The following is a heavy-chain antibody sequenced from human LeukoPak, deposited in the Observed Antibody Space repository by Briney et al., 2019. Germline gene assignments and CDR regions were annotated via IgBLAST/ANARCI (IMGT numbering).Heavy chain of an antibody. CDR2: INHSGST. D-gene: IGHD6-6*01. Sequence: SETLSLTCAVYGGSFSSYYWSWIRQPPGKGLEWIGEINHSGSTNYNPSLKSRVTISVDTSKDQFSLKLSSVTAADTAVYYCARVHLYLRQLVTRFYYYYYMDVWGKGTTVTVSS. CDR1: GGSFSSYY. CDR3: ARVHLYLRQLVTRFYYYYYMDV. J-gene: IGHJ6*03. V-gene: IGHV4-34*01.